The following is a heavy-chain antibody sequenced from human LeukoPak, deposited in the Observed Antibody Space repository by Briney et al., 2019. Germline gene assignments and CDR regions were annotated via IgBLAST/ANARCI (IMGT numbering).Heavy chain of an antibody. V-gene: IGHV4-38-2*02. Sequence: PSETLSLTCTVSGYSISSGYYWGWIRQPAGKGLEWIGRIYTSGSTDYNPSLKSRVTMSVDTSKNQISLKLSSVTAADTAVYYCARGQYQLLYLPFGYWGQGTLVTVSS. D-gene: IGHD2-2*02. CDR1: GYSISSGYY. CDR2: IYTSGST. CDR3: ARGQYQLLYLPFGY. J-gene: IGHJ4*02.